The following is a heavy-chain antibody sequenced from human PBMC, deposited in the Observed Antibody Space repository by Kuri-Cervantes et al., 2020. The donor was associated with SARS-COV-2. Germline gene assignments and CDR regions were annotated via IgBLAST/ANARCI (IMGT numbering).Heavy chain of an antibody. V-gene: IGHV3-49*03. CDR1: GFTFGDYA. D-gene: IGHD3-3*01. CDR3: TTDLTIFGVVIIDMDV. J-gene: IGHJ6*03. Sequence: GGSLRLSCTASGFTFGDYAMSWFRQAPGKGLEWVGFIRSKAYGGTTEYAASVKGRFTISRDDSKSIAYLQRNSLKTEDTAVYYCTTDLTIFGVVIIDMDVWGKGTTVTGAS. CDR2: IRSKAYGGTT.